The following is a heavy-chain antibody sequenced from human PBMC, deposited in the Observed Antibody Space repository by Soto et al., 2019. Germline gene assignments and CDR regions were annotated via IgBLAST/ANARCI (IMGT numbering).Heavy chain of an antibody. CDR2: ISYAGSNK. CDR3: AKIWDFSSTSCYTHYGMDV. J-gene: IGHJ6*02. Sequence: QVQLVESGGGVVQPGRSLRLSCAASGFTFSCYGMHWVRQAPGNGLECVAVISYAGSNKYYADSVKGRFTISRDNSKNTLYLQMNSLRAEDTAVYYCAKIWDFSSTSCYTHYGMDVWGQGTTVTVSS. V-gene: IGHV3-30*18. D-gene: IGHD2-2*02. CDR1: GFTFSCYG.